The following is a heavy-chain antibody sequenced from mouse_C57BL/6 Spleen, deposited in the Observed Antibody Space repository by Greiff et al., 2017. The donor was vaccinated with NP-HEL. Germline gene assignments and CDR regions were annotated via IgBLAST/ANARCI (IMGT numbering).Heavy chain of an antibody. J-gene: IGHJ2*01. CDR3: TRSGLGRPYFDY. CDR2: IDPETGGT. Sequence: VKLQQSGAELVRPGASVTLSCKASGYTFTDYEMHWVKQTPVHGLEWIGAIDPETGGTAYNQKFKGKAILTADKSSSTAYMELRSLTSEDSAVYYCTRSGLGRPYFDYWGQGTTLTVSS. V-gene: IGHV1-15*01. D-gene: IGHD4-1*01. CDR1: GYTFTDYE.